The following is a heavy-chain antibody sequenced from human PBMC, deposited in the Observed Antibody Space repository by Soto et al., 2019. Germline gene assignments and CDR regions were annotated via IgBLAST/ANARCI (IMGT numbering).Heavy chain of an antibody. CDR2: IYWDDDK. CDR3: ARTFYGGNSFDY. V-gene: IGHV2-5*02. CDR1: GFSLSTSGVG. D-gene: IGHD4-17*01. Sequence: GPTLVNPTQTLPLTCTFSGFSLSTSGVGVGWIRQPPGKALEWLAVIYWDDDKRYSPSLKSRLTITKDTSKNQVVLTMTNMDPVDTATYYCARTFYGGNSFDYWGQGTLVTVSS. J-gene: IGHJ4*02.